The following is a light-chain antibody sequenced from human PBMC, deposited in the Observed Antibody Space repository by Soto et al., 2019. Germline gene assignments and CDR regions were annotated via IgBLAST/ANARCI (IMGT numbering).Light chain of an antibody. CDR2: EAS. CDR1: STDFVSYNR. CDR3: SLYTRENTYV. Sequence: QSALTQPPSVSGSPGQSVTISCTGTSTDFVSYNRVSWYQQPPGTAPNLIIYEASNRPSWVPDRLSGSKSGNTASLTISVLQAADEADYYCSLYTRENTYVFGTGTKVTVL. J-gene: IGLJ1*01. V-gene: IGLV2-18*01.